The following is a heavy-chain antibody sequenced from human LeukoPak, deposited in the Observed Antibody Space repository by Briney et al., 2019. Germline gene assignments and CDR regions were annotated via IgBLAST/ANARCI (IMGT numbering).Heavy chain of an antibody. CDR1: GGSFSGYY. CDR2: INHSGST. V-gene: IGHV4-34*01. Sequence: SETLSLTCAVYGGSFSGYYWSWIRQPPGKGLEWIGEINHSGSTNYNPSLKSRVTISVDTSKNQFSLKLSSVTAADTAVYYCARGDGRDGYKGRLDYWGQGTLVTVAS. J-gene: IGHJ4*02. CDR3: ARGDGRDGYKGRLDY. D-gene: IGHD5-24*01.